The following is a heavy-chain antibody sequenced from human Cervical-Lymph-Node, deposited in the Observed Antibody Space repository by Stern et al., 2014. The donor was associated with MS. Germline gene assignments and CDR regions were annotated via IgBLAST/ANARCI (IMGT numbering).Heavy chain of an antibody. CDR3: AKGRDRGAGRPDY. CDR2: ISGTSGTT. V-gene: IGHV3-23*04. CDR1: GFTLSSYA. Sequence: EVQLEESGGGLIQPGGSLRLSCAASGFTLSSYAMSWVRQAPGKGLEWISSISGTSGTTYYADSVKGRFTISRDNSKNTLDLQMNSLRAEDTAVYYCAKGRDRGAGRPDYWGQGTLVTVSS. D-gene: IGHD6-6*01. J-gene: IGHJ4*02.